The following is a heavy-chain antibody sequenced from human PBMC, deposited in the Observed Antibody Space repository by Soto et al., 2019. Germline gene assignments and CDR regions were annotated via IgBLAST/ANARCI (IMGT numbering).Heavy chain of an antibody. J-gene: IGHJ6*02. CDR2: IYYRGNT. CDR3: ARDGREASGIDV. CDR1: GGSISSHY. V-gene: IGHV4-59*11. Sequence: QVQLQESGPGLVKPSETLSLTCTVSGGSISSHYWSWVRQAPGKGLEWIGCIYYRGNTFYNPSHKSRGTISVDTSNNQFSLKLDSVTTADTAVYYCARDGREASGIDVWGQGTTVTVSS. D-gene: IGHD1-26*01.